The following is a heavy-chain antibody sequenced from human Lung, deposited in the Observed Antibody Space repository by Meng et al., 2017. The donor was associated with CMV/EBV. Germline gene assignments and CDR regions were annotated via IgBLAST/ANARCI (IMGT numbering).Heavy chain of an antibody. Sequence: GXSLQIXCQGSGYSFTSYWIAWVRQMPGKGLEWMGIIYPGDSDTTYSPSFQGQVTISADNSISTTYLQWNSLRASDTAMYYCARQLDTRTWDNWFDPWGQGTXVTVSS. V-gene: IGHV5-51*01. CDR3: ARQLDTRTWDNWFDP. CDR1: GYSFTSYW. D-gene: IGHD2-2*01. J-gene: IGHJ5*02. CDR2: IYPGDSDT.